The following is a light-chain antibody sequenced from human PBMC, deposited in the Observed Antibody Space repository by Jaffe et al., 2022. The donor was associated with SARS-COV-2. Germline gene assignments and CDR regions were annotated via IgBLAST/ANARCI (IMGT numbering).Light chain of an antibody. CDR2: DVS. CDR1: SSDVGGYNY. V-gene: IGLV2-14*01. CDR3: SSYTSSNTLV. J-gene: IGLJ1*01. Sequence: QSAQTQPASVSGSPGQSITISCTGTSSDVGGYNYVSWYQQHPGKAPKLMIYDVSNRPSGVSNRFSGSKSGNTASLTISGLQAEDEADYYCSSYTSSNTLVFGTGTKVTVL.